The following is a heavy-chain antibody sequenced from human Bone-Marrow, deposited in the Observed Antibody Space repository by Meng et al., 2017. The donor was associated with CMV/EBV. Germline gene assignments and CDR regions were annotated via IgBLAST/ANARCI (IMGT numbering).Heavy chain of an antibody. V-gene: IGHV3-11*04. J-gene: IGHJ4*02. D-gene: IGHD3-10*01. Sequence: GGSLRLSCTASGLIFDDYYMTWIRQSPGKGLEWIAYMSSSGSTIYYADSVKGRFTITRDNAKNSVYLQMNRLRDEDTAGYYGARDFEFRGCFDFWGQGTLVTVSS. CDR3: ARDFEFRGCFDF. CDR1: GLIFDDYY. CDR2: MSSSGSTI.